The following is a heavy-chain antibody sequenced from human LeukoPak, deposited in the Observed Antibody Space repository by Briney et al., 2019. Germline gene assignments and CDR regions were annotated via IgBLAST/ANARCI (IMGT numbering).Heavy chain of an antibody. Sequence: PGRSLRLSCAASGFTFSSYGMHWVRQAPGKGLEWVAVISYDGSNKYYADSVKGRFTISRDNSKNTLYLQMNSLRAEDTAVYYCAKGYRQLVPHWGQGTLVTVSS. V-gene: IGHV3-30*18. J-gene: IGHJ4*02. CDR2: ISYDGSNK. CDR3: AKGYRQLVPH. CDR1: GFTFSSYG. D-gene: IGHD6-13*01.